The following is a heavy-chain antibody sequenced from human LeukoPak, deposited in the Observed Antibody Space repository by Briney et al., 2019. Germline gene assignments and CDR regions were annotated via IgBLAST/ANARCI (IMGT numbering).Heavy chain of an antibody. Sequence: PSETLSLTCTVYGGSFSDDYWSWVRQPPGEGLQWIGEINPGGSTNKNPSLQSRLIMSVDTSKNQFSLNLTSVAAADTAVYYCARVHGHNLGTLDYWGQGILVTVTS. V-gene: IGHV4-34*01. D-gene: IGHD5-24*01. J-gene: IGHJ4*02. CDR1: GGSFSDDY. CDR3: ARVHGHNLGTLDY. CDR2: INPGGST.